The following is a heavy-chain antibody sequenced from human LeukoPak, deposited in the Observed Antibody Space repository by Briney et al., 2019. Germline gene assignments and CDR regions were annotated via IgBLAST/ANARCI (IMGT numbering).Heavy chain of an antibody. CDR2: ISGSGDTT. D-gene: IGHD6-13*01. CDR3: AKDRVAAAGIGEFAY. Sequence: GGSLRLSCAGSGFTFNNYAMNWVRQAPGKGLEWVSVISGSGDTTYYADSVKGRFTISRDNSKNTLYLQMNSLRAEDTAVYHCAKDRVAAAGIGEFAYWGQGTLVTVSS. V-gene: IGHV3-23*01. CDR1: GFTFNNYA. J-gene: IGHJ4*02.